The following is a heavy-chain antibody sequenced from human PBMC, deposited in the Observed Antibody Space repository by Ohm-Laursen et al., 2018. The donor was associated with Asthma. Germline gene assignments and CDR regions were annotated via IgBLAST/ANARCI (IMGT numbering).Heavy chain of an antibody. CDR3: AGIGPEWELPGREYSLHH. CDR1: GYTFSRYS. V-gene: IGHV3-21*01. J-gene: IGHJ1*01. CDR2: ISTASTFI. Sequence: SLRLPCAASGYTFSRYSIHWVRQIPGKGLEWVASISTASTFIYYADSVRGQFTTSRDNARNSVYLQMNSLRAEDTALYYCAGIGPEWELPGREYSLHHWGEGTLVTVSS. D-gene: IGHD1-26*01.